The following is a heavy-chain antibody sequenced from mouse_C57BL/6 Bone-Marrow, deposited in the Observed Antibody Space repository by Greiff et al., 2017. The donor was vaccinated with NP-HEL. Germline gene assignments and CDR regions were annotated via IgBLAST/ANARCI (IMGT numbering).Heavy chain of an antibody. Sequence: VQVVESGAELARPGASVKLSCKASGYTFTSYGISWVKQRTGQGLEWIGEIYPRSGNTYYNEKFKGKATLTADKSSSTAYMELRSLTSEDSAVYFCADAFYYGSSSWFAYWGQGTLVTVSA. CDR2: IYPRSGNT. CDR3: ADAFYYGSSSWFAY. D-gene: IGHD1-1*01. V-gene: IGHV1-81*01. CDR1: GYTFTSYG. J-gene: IGHJ3*01.